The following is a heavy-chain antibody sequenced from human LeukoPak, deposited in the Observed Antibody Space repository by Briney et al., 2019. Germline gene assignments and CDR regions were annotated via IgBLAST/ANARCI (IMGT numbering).Heavy chain of an antibody. CDR3: ASSFGGVTMFDP. J-gene: IGHJ5*02. Sequence: SETLSLTCTVSGGSISSGGYYWSWIRQHPGKGLEWIGYIYYSGSTYYNPSLKSRVTISVDTSKNQFSLKLSSVTAADTAVYYCASSFGGVTMFDPWGQGTLVTVSS. CDR1: GGSISSGGYY. CDR2: IYYSGST. V-gene: IGHV4-31*03. D-gene: IGHD3-16*01.